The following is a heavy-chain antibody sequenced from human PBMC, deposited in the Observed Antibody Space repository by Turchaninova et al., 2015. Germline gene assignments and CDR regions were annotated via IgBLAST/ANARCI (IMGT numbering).Heavy chain of an antibody. Sequence: EVHLVESGGGLVQHGGSLRLSCAASGLTFSCYSMNWVRQATGKGLEGVWFISSSSSKINDEEVEKGRCTISPDKAKNALALQRNSLISEDTAVYYCSRPGTVTYDYWGQGTLVTVSS. V-gene: IGHV3-48*01. J-gene: IGHJ4*02. CDR1: GLTFSCYS. CDR2: ISSSSSKI. CDR3: SRPGTVTYDY. D-gene: IGHD4-11*01.